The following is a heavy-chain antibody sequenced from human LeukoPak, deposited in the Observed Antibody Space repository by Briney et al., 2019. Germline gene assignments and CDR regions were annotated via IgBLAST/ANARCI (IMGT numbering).Heavy chain of an antibody. J-gene: IGHJ5*02. CDR2: INHSGST. CDR1: GGSFSGYY. V-gene: IGHV4-34*01. Sequence: SETLSLTCAVYGGSFSGYYWSWIRQPPGKGLEWIGEINHSGSTNYNPSLKSRVTISVDTSKNQFSLKLSSVTAADTAVYYCARDGSSWIINWFDPWGQGTLVTVSS. CDR3: ARDGSSWIINWFDP. D-gene: IGHD6-13*01.